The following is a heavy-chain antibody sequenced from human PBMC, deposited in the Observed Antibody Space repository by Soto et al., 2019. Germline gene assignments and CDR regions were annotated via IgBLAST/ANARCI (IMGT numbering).Heavy chain of an antibody. CDR3: ARGGALSTSWYWGDGLDS. CDR1: GYSFSSHA. Sequence: QVQLEQSGSEVQKSGSSVKVSCKASGYSFSSHAITWVRQAPGQDLEWMGGIIPVFGTPTYAQKFQGRLTISADKSTNTSSLELRSLRSEDTAVYYCARGGALSTSWYWGDGLDSWGQGTQVTVSS. V-gene: IGHV1-69*06. J-gene: IGHJ4*02. CDR2: IIPVFGTP. D-gene: IGHD6-13*01.